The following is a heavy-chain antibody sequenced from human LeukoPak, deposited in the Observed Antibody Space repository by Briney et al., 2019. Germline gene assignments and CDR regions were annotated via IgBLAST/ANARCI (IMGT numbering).Heavy chain of an antibody. V-gene: IGHV3-48*04. CDR1: RFTFGSWR. Sequence: GGSLRLSCAGYRFTFGSWRMNWVRQAPGKGLEWVSYISSSSDAIYYADSVKGRFTISRDNAKNSLYLQMNSLRADDTAVYYCAREWYYGTSSYRAYAFNIWGQGTMVTVSS. D-gene: IGHD3-22*01. CDR3: AREWYYGTSSYRAYAFNI. J-gene: IGHJ3*02. CDR2: ISSSSDAI.